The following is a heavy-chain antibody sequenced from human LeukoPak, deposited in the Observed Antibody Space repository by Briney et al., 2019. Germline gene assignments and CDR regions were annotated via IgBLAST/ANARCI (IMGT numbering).Heavy chain of an antibody. CDR2: INSDGSST. CDR1: GFTFSSYW. J-gene: IGHJ5*02. CDR3: AKARYDFWSGYRFENWFDP. D-gene: IGHD3-3*01. Sequence: PWGSLRLPCAASGFTFSSYWMRWVRQAPGKGLVWVSRINSDGSSTSYADSVKGRFTIYRDNAKNTLYLQMNSLRAEDTAVHYCAKARYDFWSGYRFENWFDPWGQGTLVTVSS. V-gene: IGHV3-74*01.